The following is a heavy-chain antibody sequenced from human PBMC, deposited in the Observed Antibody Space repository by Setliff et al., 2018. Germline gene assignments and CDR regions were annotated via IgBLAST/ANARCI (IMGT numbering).Heavy chain of an antibody. CDR3: ARGGLHFWSGYYFS. D-gene: IGHD3-3*02. J-gene: IGHJ4*02. V-gene: IGHV1-69*13. CDR1: GDTFSTNV. Sequence: SVKVSCKASGDTFSTNVLSWVRQAPGQGLEWMGGIIPAFGTPNYAQKFQGRVTITADESTSTAYMELSSLRSDDTAMYYCARGGLHFWSGYYFSWGQGTLVTVSS. CDR2: IIPAFGTP.